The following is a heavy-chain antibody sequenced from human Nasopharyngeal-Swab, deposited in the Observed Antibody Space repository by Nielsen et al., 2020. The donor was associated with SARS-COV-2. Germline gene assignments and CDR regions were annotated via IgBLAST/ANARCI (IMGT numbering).Heavy chain of an antibody. Sequence: ASVKVFCKASGYTFTGYYMHWVRQAPGQGLEWMGRINPNSGGTNYAQKFQGRVTMTRDTSISTAYMELSRLRSDDTAVYYCARSALGYCSSTSCYPLYYYYMDVWGKGTTVTVSS. CDR2: INPNSGGT. J-gene: IGHJ6*03. D-gene: IGHD2-2*01. V-gene: IGHV1-2*06. CDR3: ARSALGYCSSTSCYPLYYYYMDV. CDR1: GYTFTGYY.